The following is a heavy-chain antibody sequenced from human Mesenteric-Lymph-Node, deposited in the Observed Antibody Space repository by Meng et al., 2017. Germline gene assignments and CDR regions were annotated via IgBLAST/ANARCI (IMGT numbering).Heavy chain of an antibody. CDR2: INWNGATT. CDR1: GFTFDDYD. CDR3: ATYPGLGG. D-gene: IGHD3-16*01. J-gene: IGHJ4*02. V-gene: IGHV3-20*04. Sequence: GESLKISCEASGFTFDDYDMIWVRQAPGKGLEWVSEINWNGATTNYVDSVKGRFTISRDNAKNSLYLQMNSLRVEDTAFYYCATYPGLGGWGQGTLVTVSS.